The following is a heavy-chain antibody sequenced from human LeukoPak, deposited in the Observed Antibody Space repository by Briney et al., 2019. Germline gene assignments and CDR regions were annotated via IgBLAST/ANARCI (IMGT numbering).Heavy chain of an antibody. D-gene: IGHD3-10*01. Sequence: SETLSLTCTVSGGSITSYYWSWIRQPAGKGLEWIGRIYSSGSTTYNPSLKSRVTMSIDTSKNQFSLKLSFVTAADTAVYYCARDSGTTGEVKFDPWGQGPLVTVSS. CDR1: GGSITSYY. J-gene: IGHJ5*02. CDR3: ARDSGTTGEVKFDP. V-gene: IGHV4-4*07. CDR2: IYSSGST.